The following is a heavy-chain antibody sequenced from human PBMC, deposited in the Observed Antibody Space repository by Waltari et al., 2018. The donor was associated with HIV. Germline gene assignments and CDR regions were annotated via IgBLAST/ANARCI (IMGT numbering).Heavy chain of an antibody. CDR3: ARDGSDFWSVYYGMDF. Sequence: EVELEEFGGGRVQPGGCLKSSGKDRGFPLSVEWMSVVRGAPGKGLEWVANIKPDGSAKNYLGSVKARFTISRDNTKNFLFLQMDRLRADDTATYYCARDGSDFWSVYYGMDFWGQGTTVTVSS. J-gene: IGHJ6*02. CDR1: GFPLSVEW. V-gene: IGHV3-7*01. CDR2: IKPDGSAK. D-gene: IGHD3-3*01.